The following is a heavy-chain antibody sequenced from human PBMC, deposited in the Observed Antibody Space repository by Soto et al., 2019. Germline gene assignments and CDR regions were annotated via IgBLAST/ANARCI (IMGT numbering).Heavy chain of an antibody. CDR1: GYTFTGYY. CDR3: ARRYSIKEYWFDY. CDR2: INPNSGGT. J-gene: IGHJ4*02. D-gene: IGHD2-8*02. Sequence: ASVKVSCKASGYTFTGYYMHWVRQAPGQGLEWMGWINPNSGGTNYAQKFQGRVTMTRDTSISTAYMELSRLRSDDTAVYYCARRYSIKEYWFDYWGPGTLVTVSS. V-gene: IGHV1-2*02.